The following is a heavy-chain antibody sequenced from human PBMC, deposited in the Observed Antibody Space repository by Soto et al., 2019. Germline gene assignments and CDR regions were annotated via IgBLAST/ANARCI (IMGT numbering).Heavy chain of an antibody. V-gene: IGHV3-21*01. J-gene: IGHJ4*02. D-gene: IGHD2-15*01. CDR3: ARGDGSPDGYFDY. Sequence: GESLKISCAASGFTFSSYSINWVRQAPGKGLEWVSSISSTSTYIYYADSVKGRFTISRDNAKNSVSLQLNSLRAEDTAVYYCARGDGSPDGYFDYLGQGTLLTVSA. CDR1: GFTFSSYS. CDR2: ISSTSTYI.